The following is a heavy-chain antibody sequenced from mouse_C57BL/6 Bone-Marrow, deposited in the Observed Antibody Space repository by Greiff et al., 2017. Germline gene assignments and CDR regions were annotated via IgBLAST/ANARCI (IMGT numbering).Heavy chain of an antibody. V-gene: IGHV1-72*01. Sequence: QVQLQQPGAELVKPGASVKLSCKASGYTFTSYWMHWVKQRPGRGLEWSGRIDPNSGGTTYNEKFKSKATLTVDKPSSTADMQLSGLTSEDSAVYYCARIDYYCSSYAMDYWGQGTSVTVSS. CDR2: IDPNSGGT. J-gene: IGHJ4*01. CDR1: GYTFTSYW. CDR3: ARIDYYCSSYAMDY. D-gene: IGHD1-1*01.